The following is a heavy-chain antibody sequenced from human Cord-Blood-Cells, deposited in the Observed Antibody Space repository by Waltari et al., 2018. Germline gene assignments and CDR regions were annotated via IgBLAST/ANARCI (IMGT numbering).Heavy chain of an antibody. J-gene: IGHJ2*01. CDR2: IYWNDDK. Sequence: EWLALIYWNDDKRYSPSLKSRLTITKDTSKNQVVLTMTNMDPVDTATYYCAHSVGIAVYYDFWSGYYWYFDLWGRGTLVTVSS. V-gene: IGHV2-5*01. D-gene: IGHD3-3*01. CDR3: AHSVGIAVYYDFWSGYYWYFDL.